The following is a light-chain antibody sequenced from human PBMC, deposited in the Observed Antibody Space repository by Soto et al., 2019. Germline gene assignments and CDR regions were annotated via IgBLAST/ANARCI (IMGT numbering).Light chain of an antibody. CDR3: HQRYNWPRVT. V-gene: IGKV3-15*01. CDR2: GAS. CDR1: QSISSN. Sequence: EIVMTQSPATLSVSPGERATLSCRVSQSISSNLAWYRQKPGQAPRLLIYGASTRATGIPARFSGSGSGTDFTLTITSLEPEDFAVYFCHQRYNWPRVTFGQGTRLEIK. J-gene: IGKJ5*01.